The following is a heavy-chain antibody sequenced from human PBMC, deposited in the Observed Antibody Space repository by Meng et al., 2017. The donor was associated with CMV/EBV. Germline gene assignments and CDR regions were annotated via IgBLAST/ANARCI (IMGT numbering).Heavy chain of an antibody. Sequence: GESLKISCTASGFTFGDYAMSWVRQAPGKGLEWVGFIRSKAYGGTTEYAASVKGRFTISRDDSKSIADLQMNSLKTEDTAVYYCTREKGIAVAGTIDYWGQGTLVTVSS. J-gene: IGHJ4*02. CDR2: IRSKAYGGTT. CDR1: GFTFGDYA. CDR3: TREKGIAVAGTIDY. D-gene: IGHD6-19*01. V-gene: IGHV3-49*04.